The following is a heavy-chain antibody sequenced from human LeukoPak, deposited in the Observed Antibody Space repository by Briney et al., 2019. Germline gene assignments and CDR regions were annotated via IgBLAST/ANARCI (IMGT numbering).Heavy chain of an antibody. D-gene: IGHD4-23*01. CDR3: ANSANYGGNSGYFDY. Sequence: SETLSLTCTVSGGSISSSSYYWGWIRQPPGKGLEWIGSIYYSGNTYYNPSLKSRVTISIDTSKNQFSLKLSSVTAADTAVYYCANSANYGGNSGYFDYWGQGTLVTVSS. CDR2: IYYSGNT. CDR1: GGSISSSSYY. J-gene: IGHJ4*02. V-gene: IGHV4-39*01.